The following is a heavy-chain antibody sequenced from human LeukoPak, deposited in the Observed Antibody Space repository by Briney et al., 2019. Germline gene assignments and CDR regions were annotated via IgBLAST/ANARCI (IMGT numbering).Heavy chain of an antibody. CDR2: IRADGDSE. Sequence: PGGSLRLSCAASGFIFNNYGIHWVRQAPGKGLEWVAFIRADGDSEFYAASVKGRFTTSRDNSRDTLYLDINSLRAEDTAVYYCAKDYFHSSGFYTGGTFESWGQGTLVTVSS. J-gene: IGHJ4*02. CDR1: GFIFNNYG. D-gene: IGHD3-22*01. CDR3: AKDYFHSSGFYTGGTFES. V-gene: IGHV3-30*02.